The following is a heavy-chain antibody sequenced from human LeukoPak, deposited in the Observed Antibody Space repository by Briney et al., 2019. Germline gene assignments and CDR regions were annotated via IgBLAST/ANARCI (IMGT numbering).Heavy chain of an antibody. D-gene: IGHD2-2*01. CDR1: GGTFSSYA. J-gene: IGHJ3*02. Sequence: GASVKVSCKASGGTFSSYAISWVRQAPGQGLEWMGGIIPIFGTANYAQKFQGRVTITADESTSTAYMELSSPRSEDTAVYYCARGLRYCSSTSCYLNIWGQGTMVTVSS. CDR2: IIPIFGTA. CDR3: ARGLRYCSSTSCYLNI. V-gene: IGHV1-69*13.